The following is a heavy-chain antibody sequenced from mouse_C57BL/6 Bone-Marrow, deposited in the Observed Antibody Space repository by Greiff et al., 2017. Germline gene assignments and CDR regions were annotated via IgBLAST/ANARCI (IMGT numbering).Heavy chain of an antibody. D-gene: IGHD2-4*01. V-gene: IGHV14-4*01. CDR3: TTTYDYDDGFAY. CDR1: GFNIKDDY. Sequence: VQLQQSGAELVRPGASVKLSCTASGFNIKDDYMHWVKQRPEQGLEWIGWIDPENGDTEYASKFQGKATITADTSSNTAYLQLSSLTSEDTAVYYGTTTYDYDDGFAYWGQGTLVTVSA. J-gene: IGHJ3*01. CDR2: IDPENGDT.